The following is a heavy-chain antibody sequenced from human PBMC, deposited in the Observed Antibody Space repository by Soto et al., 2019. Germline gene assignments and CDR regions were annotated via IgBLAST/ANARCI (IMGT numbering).Heavy chain of an antibody. CDR1: AYTFTTYG. CDR2: SSGYNGQP. D-gene: IGHD5-18*01. CDR3: ARDGGKELWVDGLNATDV. Sequence: QVQLVQSGPEVKKPGASVKVSCKASAYTFTTYGVSWVRQTPGQGLEWMGWSSGYNGQPNYAQKFRGRVTITTDTSTSTAYREWRSRRPDDTAMYYCARDGGKELWVDGLNATDVWGQGTTVTVSS. J-gene: IGHJ6*02. V-gene: IGHV1-18*01.